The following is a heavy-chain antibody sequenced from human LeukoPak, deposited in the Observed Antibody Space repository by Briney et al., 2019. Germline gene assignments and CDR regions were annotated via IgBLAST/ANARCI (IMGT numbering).Heavy chain of an antibody. CDR1: GGSISSYY. CDR3: ARHLPTYYYDSSGYYPVAFDI. CDR2: IYYSGST. D-gene: IGHD3-22*01. Sequence: SETLSLTCTVSGGSISSYYWSWIRQPPGKGLEWIGYIYYSGSTNYNPSLKSRGTISVDTPKNQFSLKLSSVTAADTAVYYCARHLPTYYYDSSGYYPVAFDIWGQGTMVTVSS. J-gene: IGHJ3*02. V-gene: IGHV4-59*08.